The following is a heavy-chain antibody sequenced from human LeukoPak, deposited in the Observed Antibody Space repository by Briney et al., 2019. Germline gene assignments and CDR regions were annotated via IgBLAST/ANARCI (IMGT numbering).Heavy chain of an antibody. Sequence: GRSLTLSCAASEFIFSNYAMHWVRQAPGKGLEWVGAISYDGSDNFYADSVKGRFTISRDNSKNTLSLQMNSLTADDTAVYYCAKERGTGDPGLYYYYVMDVWGQGTTVTVSS. CDR3: AKERGTGDPGLYYYYVMDV. D-gene: IGHD7-27*01. J-gene: IGHJ6*02. CDR2: ISYDGSDN. V-gene: IGHV3-30*18. CDR1: EFIFSNYA.